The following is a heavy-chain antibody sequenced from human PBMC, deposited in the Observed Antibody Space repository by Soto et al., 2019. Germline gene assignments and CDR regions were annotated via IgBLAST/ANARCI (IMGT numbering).Heavy chain of an antibody. Sequence: PGGSLRLSCAASGFSFNTNAMGLVRQAPGKGLEWVSIISASGGSTYYLDSVKGRFTVSRDNSKSTLSLQMNSLRAEDTAVYYCAKAGYSSGPWGQGTLVTVSS. CDR1: GFSFNTNA. D-gene: IGHD6-19*01. CDR3: AKAGYSSGP. CDR2: ISASGGST. V-gene: IGHV3-23*01. J-gene: IGHJ5*02.